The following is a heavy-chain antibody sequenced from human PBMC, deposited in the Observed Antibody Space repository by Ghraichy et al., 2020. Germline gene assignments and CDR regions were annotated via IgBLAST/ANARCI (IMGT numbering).Heavy chain of an antibody. CDR3: ASGRIPGGGYYYGLDA. Sequence: SVKVSCNDSRGNFHFYAFTWVRQAPGQGLEWMGMVIPVSGKADYAPKFRARLTLTADTSTRIVYMALHGLTSDDTGLYFCASGRIPGGGYYYGLDAWGQGTTVIVS. CDR1: RGNFHFYA. J-gene: IGHJ6*02. V-gene: IGHV1-69*04. CDR2: VIPVSGKA. D-gene: IGHD3-10*01.